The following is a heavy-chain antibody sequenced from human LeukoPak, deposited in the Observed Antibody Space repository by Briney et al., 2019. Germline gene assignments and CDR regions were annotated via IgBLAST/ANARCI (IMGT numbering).Heavy chain of an antibody. D-gene: IGHD3-22*01. Sequence: ASVKVSCKASGYTFTGYYMHWVRQAPGQGLEWMGWINPNSGGTNYAQKFQGRVTMTRDTSISTAYMELSRLRSDDTAVYYCARGSRNYYDSSGYSRFGYWGQGTLVTVSS. V-gene: IGHV1-2*02. CDR2: INPNSGGT. CDR3: ARGSRNYYDSSGYSRFGY. J-gene: IGHJ4*02. CDR1: GYTFTGYY.